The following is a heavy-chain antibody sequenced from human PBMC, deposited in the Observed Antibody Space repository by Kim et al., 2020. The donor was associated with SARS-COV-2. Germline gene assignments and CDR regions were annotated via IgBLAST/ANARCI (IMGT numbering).Heavy chain of an antibody. Sequence: YTTPPLQSRVTSSVDTSKNQFSLKLSSVTAADTAVYYCARVVVITPDFDYGGQGTLVTVSS. CDR3: ARVVVITPDFDY. J-gene: IGHJ4*02. D-gene: IGHD3-22*01. V-gene: IGHV4-39*01.